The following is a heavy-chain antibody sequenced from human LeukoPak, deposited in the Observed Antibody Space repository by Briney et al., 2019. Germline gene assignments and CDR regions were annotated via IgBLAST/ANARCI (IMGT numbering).Heavy chain of an antibody. J-gene: IGHJ4*02. V-gene: IGHV4-34*01. CDR1: GGSFSGYY. CDR2: MYHSGST. D-gene: IGHD3-16*01. CDR3: ARGTSNYDYIWGSLKYYFDY. Sequence: SETLSLTCAVYGGSFSGYYWSWIRQPPGKGLEWIGEMYHSGSTNYNPSLKSRVTISVDTSKNQFSLKLSSVTAADTAVYYCARGTSNYDYIWGSLKYYFDYWGQGTLVTVSS.